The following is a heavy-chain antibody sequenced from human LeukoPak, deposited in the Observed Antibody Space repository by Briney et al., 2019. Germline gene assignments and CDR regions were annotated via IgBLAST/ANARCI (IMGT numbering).Heavy chain of an antibody. CDR2: ISAYNGNT. D-gene: IGHD3-22*01. J-gene: IGHJ4*02. V-gene: IGHV1-18*01. CDR1: GYTFTSYG. CDR3: ARSGLVVTKGLYYFDY. Sequence: ASVKVSCKASGYTFTSYGISWVRQAPGQGLEWMGWISAYNGNTNYAQKLQGRVTMTTDTSTSTAYMELRSLRSDDTAVYYCARSGLVVTKGLYYFDYWGQGTLVTVSS.